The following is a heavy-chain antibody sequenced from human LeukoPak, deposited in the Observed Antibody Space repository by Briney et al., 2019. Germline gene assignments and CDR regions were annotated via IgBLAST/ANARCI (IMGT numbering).Heavy chain of an antibody. J-gene: IGHJ6*03. Sequence: SETLSLTCSVWGGSIRSYYWSWLRQPPGKGREWVGYIYESGSTSYNPSLHSRVTISIHTSKSQFSLRLTSVPPADTAVYYCARGGSYYDFWSGYYAYYYYMDVWGKGTTVTVSS. CDR1: GGSIRSYY. V-gene: IGHV4-59*01. CDR3: ARGGSYYDFWSGYYAYYYYMDV. D-gene: IGHD3-3*01. CDR2: IYESGST.